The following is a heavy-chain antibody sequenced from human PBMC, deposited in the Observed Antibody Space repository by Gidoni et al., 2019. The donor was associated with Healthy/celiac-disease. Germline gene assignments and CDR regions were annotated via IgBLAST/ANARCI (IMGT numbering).Heavy chain of an antibody. CDR1: GFPFISYA. CDR3: ATQRDIVVVPAAGYFDL. Sequence: EVQLLESGGGLVQPGGSLRLSCAASGFPFISYAMSWVRQAPGKGLEWVSAISGSGGSTYYADSVKGRFTISRDNSKNTLYLQMNSLRAEDTAVYYCATQRDIVVVPAAGYFDLWGRGTLVTVSS. J-gene: IGHJ2*01. CDR2: ISGSGGST. D-gene: IGHD2-2*01. V-gene: IGHV3-23*01.